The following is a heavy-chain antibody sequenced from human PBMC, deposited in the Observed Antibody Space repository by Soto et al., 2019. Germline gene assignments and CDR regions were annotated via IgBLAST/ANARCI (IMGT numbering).Heavy chain of an antibody. D-gene: IGHD3-9*01. CDR1: GGSFSGYY. Sequence: ETLSLTCAVYGGSFSGYYWSWIRQPPGKGLEWIGEINHSGSTNYNPSLKSRVTISVDTSKNQFSLKLSSVTAADTAVYYCARGDWFRYYGMDVWDQGTTVTVSS. CDR2: INHSGST. CDR3: ARGDWFRYYGMDV. J-gene: IGHJ6*02. V-gene: IGHV4-34*01.